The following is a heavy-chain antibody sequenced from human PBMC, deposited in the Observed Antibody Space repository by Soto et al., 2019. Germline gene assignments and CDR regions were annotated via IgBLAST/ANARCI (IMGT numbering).Heavy chain of an antibody. V-gene: IGHV4-38-2*01. CDR2: IYHSGKT. Sequence: KPSETLSLTCVVSGYSISRGYYWGWIRQPPGKGLEWIGSIYHSGKTYYNPSLKSRVTLSVDTSKNQFSLKLSSVTAADTAIYYCALHTFYFGHSPQYNNWFDPWGQGTLVTVSS. CDR3: ALHTFYFGHSPQYNNWFDP. D-gene: IGHD3-10*01. J-gene: IGHJ5*02. CDR1: GYSISRGYY.